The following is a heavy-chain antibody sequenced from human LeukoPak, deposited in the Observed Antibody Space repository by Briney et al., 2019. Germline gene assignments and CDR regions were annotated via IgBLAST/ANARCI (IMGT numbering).Heavy chain of an antibody. J-gene: IGHJ4*02. CDR2: IYISGST. Sequence: SETLSLTCTVSGGSISNYYWSWIRQPAGKGLEWIGRIYISGSTNYNPSLKSRVTMSVDTSKNQFSLKLSSVTAADTAVYYCARDRGTWNDDGFDYWGQGTLVTVSS. CDR1: GGSISNYY. D-gene: IGHD1-1*01. CDR3: ARDRGTWNDDGFDY. V-gene: IGHV4-4*07.